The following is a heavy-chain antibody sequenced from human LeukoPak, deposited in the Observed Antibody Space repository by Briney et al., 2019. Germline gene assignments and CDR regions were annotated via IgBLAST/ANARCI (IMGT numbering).Heavy chain of an antibody. CDR2: INPNSGGT. V-gene: IGHV1-2*02. Sequence: ASVKVSCKASGYTFTGYYTHWVRQAPGQGLEWMGWINPNSGGTNYAQKFQGRVTMTRDTSISTAYMELSRLRSDDTAVYYCARDRTSVAGENWFDPWGQGTLVTVSS. CDR1: GYTFTGYY. CDR3: ARDRTSVAGENWFDP. J-gene: IGHJ5*02. D-gene: IGHD6-19*01.